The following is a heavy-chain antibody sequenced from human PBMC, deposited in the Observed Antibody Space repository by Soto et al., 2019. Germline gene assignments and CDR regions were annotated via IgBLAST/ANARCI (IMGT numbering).Heavy chain of an antibody. D-gene: IGHD5-12*01. V-gene: IGHV4-59*01. CDR1: GDSISAYS. J-gene: IGHJ4*02. CDR3: AREGNLGRWLQPIDF. Sequence: SETLPLTCTVSGDSISAYSWSWVRQPPGKGLEWIGNIHYNGNTKYNPSLKSRVTMSVDTSKNQFSLKLISVTAADTAKYFCAREGNLGRWLQPIDFWGQGTLVTVSS. CDR2: IHYNGNT.